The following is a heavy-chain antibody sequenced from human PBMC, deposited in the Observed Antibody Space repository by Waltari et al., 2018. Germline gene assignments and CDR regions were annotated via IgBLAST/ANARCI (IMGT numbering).Heavy chain of an antibody. J-gene: IGHJ6*02. CDR2: IRSKAYGGTT. D-gene: IGHD3-3*01. CDR3: TPAIFGGSMDV. CDR1: GFTFGDYA. Sequence: EVQLVESGGGLVQPGRSLRLSCTASGFTFGDYAMSWVRQAPGKGLEWVGFIRSKAYGGTTEYAASVKGRFTISRDDSKSIAYLQMNSLKTEDTAVYYCTPAIFGGSMDVWGQGTTVTVSS. V-gene: IGHV3-49*04.